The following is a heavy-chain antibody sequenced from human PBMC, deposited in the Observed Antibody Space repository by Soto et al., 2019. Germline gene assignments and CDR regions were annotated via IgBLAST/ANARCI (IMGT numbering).Heavy chain of an antibody. CDR3: ARDGTGVSFDI. V-gene: IGHV3-23*01. D-gene: IGHD1-26*01. Sequence: DVQLLESGGGLVQSGGSLRLSCAASGLTFSTYAMSWFHQAPGKGLEWVSAISGDGGATFYADSVEGRFTISRDNSKNTLFLQMNNLRAEDTAIYYCARDGTGVSFDIWGQGTMVTVSS. CDR1: GLTFSTYA. CDR2: ISGDGGAT. J-gene: IGHJ3*02.